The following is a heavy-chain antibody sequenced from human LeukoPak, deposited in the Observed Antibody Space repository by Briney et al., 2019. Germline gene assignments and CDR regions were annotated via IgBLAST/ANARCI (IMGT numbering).Heavy chain of an antibody. CDR1: GGSFSGYY. Sequence: SETLSLTCAVYGGSFSGYYWSWMPQPPGKGLEWSGEVDHSGSTNYNPPHKSRVTISVDTPKHQFCLKLSSVTAADTAVYYCASRVVVITTSVHNGDYWGERTLVTVSS. D-gene: IGHD3-22*01. CDR2: VDHSGST. CDR3: ASRVVVITTSVHNGDY. J-gene: IGHJ4*02. V-gene: IGHV4-34*01.